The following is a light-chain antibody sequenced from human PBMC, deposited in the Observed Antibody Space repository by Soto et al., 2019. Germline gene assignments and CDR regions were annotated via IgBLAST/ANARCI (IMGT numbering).Light chain of an antibody. CDR1: SYNIGSNT. Sequence: QSVLTQPPSASGTPGQRVTISCSGSSYNIGSNTVSWYQQLPGTAPKLLIYSNNRRPSGVPERFSGSNSGTSASLAISGLQSEDEADYYCAAWDDSLNGFYVFGTGTKLTVL. CDR3: AAWDDSLNGFYV. CDR2: SNN. J-gene: IGLJ1*01. V-gene: IGLV1-44*01.